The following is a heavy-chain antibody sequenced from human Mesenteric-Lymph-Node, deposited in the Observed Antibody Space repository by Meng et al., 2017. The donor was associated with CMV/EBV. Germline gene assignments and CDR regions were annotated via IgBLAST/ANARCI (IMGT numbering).Heavy chain of an antibody. J-gene: IGHJ5*02. CDR3: ARHPIAAAGTGWFDP. CDR1: GYSFTSYW. CDR2: IYPGDSDT. V-gene: IGHV5-51*01. Sequence: SGYSFTSYWIGWVRQMPGKGLEWMGIIYPGDSDTRYSPSFQGQVTISADKSISTAYLQWSSLKASDTAMYYCARHPIAAAGTGWFDPWGQGTLVTVSS. D-gene: IGHD6-13*01.